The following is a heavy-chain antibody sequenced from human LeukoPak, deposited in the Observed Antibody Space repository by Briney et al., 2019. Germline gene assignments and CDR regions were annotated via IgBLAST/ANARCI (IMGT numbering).Heavy chain of an antibody. D-gene: IGHD3-3*01. Sequence: GGSLRLSCTASGFTVSKNYMSWVRQAPGRGLEWVSVIYSGGSTYYADSVKGRFTISRDNSKNTLYLQMNSLRTEDTAVYYCARDFDAFDIWAQGTMVTVSS. V-gene: IGHV3-66*02. CDR3: ARDFDAFDI. CDR1: GFTVSKNY. J-gene: IGHJ3*02. CDR2: IYSGGST.